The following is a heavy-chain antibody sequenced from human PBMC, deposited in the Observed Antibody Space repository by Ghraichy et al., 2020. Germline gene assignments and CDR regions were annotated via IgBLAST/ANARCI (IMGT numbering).Heavy chain of an antibody. CDR3: ARGGNAMSGRGAQLDY. V-gene: IGHV3-48*03. J-gene: IGHJ4*02. CDR2: INNFGASI. D-gene: IGHD6-19*01. Sequence: GGSLRLSCAVSGFTFSSYEMNWVRQAPGKGLEWVSYINNFGASIWYADSVKGRFTISRDNAKSSLYLQMNSLTVEDTAVYYCARGGNAMSGRGAQLDYWGQGTLVTVSS. CDR1: GFTFSSYE.